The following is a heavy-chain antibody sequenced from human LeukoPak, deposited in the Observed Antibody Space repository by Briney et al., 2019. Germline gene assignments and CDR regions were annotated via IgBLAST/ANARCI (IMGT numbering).Heavy chain of an antibody. CDR1: GYSFTSYG. D-gene: IGHD2-15*01. Sequence: ASVTVSCKASGYSFTSYGISWVRQAPGQGLEWMGWISAYNGSTNYAQKLQGRVTMTTDTSTNTAYMDLRSLRSDDTAVYYCARATSRSGPDYWGQGTLVTVSS. J-gene: IGHJ4*02. CDR3: ARATSRSGPDY. CDR2: ISAYNGST. V-gene: IGHV1-18*01.